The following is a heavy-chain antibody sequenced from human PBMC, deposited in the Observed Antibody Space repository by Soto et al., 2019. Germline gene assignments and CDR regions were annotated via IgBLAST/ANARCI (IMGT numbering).Heavy chain of an antibody. Sequence: QVQLQQWGAGLLKPSETLSLTCAVYGGTFSGYYWTWIRQPPGKALEWIGEINHSGSTKYTPSLKSRVAISADTSKNQISLKRTSVTAADTALYYCARRYCTSTSCLAGFDSWGRGNLVIVSS. V-gene: IGHV4-34*01. D-gene: IGHD2-2*01. CDR1: GGTFSGYY. CDR2: INHSGST. J-gene: IGHJ5*01. CDR3: ARRYCTSTSCLAGFDS.